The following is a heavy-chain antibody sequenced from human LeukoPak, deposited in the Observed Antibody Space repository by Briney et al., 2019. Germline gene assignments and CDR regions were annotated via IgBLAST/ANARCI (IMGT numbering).Heavy chain of an antibody. D-gene: IGHD3-16*01. V-gene: IGHV3-21*01. J-gene: IGHJ4*02. CDR2: ISPSSSYI. Sequence: GGSLRLSCATSGFTLSSFKMTWVRQAPGKGLEWVASISPSSSYISYADSLKGRVTVSRDNAKHSVFLQMSSLRAEGTAVYYCARDLTGGEYFDSWGQGTLVSVSS. CDR3: ARDLTGGEYFDS. CDR1: GFTLSSFK.